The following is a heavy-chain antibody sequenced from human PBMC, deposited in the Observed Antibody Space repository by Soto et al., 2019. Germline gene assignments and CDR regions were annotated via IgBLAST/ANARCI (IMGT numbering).Heavy chain of an antibody. V-gene: IGHV1-46*01. J-gene: IGHJ5*01. D-gene: IGHD1-26*01. CDR3: ARSSGGNFGIIIEGTNWFAS. CDR1: RDTFTSYY. CDR2: INPHGGST. Sequence: ASVKVSCKAPRDTFTSYYINWVRQAPGQGLEWMGVINPHGGSTAYAQKFKGRVTLTRDTSASTVYMEVSSLTSEDTAMYYCARSSGGNFGIIIEGTNWFASWGQGTLVTVSS.